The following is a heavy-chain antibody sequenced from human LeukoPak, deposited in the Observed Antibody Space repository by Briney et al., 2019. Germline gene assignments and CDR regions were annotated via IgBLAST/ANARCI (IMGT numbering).Heavy chain of an antibody. J-gene: IGHJ4*02. V-gene: IGHV1-3*01. Sequence: ASVKVSCKASGYTFTSYAMHWVRQAPGQRLEWMGWINAGNGNTKYSQKFQDRVTITRDTSASTAYMELSSLRSEDTAVYYCARVFYYYDSSGYYYSDYWGQGTLVTVSS. D-gene: IGHD3-22*01. CDR1: GYTFTSYA. CDR2: INAGNGNT. CDR3: ARVFYYYDSSGYYYSDY.